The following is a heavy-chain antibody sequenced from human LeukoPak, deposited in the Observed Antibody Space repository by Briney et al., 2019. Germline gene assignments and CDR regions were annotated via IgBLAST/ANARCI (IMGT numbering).Heavy chain of an antibody. D-gene: IGHD3-22*01. CDR2: IYYSGST. CDR3: ARDAYITMMMGGDY. CDR1: GDSFSGYY. Sequence: SETLSLTCAVYGDSFSGYYWSWIRQPPGKGLEWIGSIYYSGSTYYNPSLKSRVTISVDTSKNQFSLKLSSVTAADTAVYYCARDAYITMMMGGDYWGQGTLVTVSS. V-gene: IGHV4-34*01. J-gene: IGHJ4*02.